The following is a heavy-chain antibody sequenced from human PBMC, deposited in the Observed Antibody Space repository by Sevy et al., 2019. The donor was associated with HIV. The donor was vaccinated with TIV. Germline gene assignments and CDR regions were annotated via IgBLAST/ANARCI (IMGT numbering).Heavy chain of an antibody. CDR3: ARGPGGYSSCSPDAFDI. D-gene: IGHD6-19*01. J-gene: IGHJ3*02. Sequence: SETLSLTCTVSGGSISSYYWSWIRQPPGKGLEWIGYIYYSGSTNYNPSLKSRVTISVDTSKNQFSLKLSSVTAADTAVYYCARGPGGYSSCSPDAFDIWGQGTMVTVSS. V-gene: IGHV4-59*01. CDR1: GGSISSYY. CDR2: IYYSGST.